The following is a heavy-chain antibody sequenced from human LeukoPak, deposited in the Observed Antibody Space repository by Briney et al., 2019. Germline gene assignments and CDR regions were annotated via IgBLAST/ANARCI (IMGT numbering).Heavy chain of an antibody. CDR1: GYTLTELS. CDR2: FDPEDGET. CDR3: ATGAVVVAAYDY. J-gene: IGHJ4*02. D-gene: IGHD2-15*01. V-gene: IGHV1-24*01. Sequence: ASVKVSCKVSGYTLTELSMHWVRQAPGKGLEWMGGFDPEDGETIYAQKFQGRATMTEDTSTDTAYMELSSLRSEDTAVYYCATGAVVVAAYDYWGQGTLVTVSS.